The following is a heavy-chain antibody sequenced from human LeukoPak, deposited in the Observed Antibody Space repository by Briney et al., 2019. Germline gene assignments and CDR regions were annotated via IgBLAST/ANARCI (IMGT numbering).Heavy chain of an antibody. J-gene: IGHJ4*02. V-gene: IGHV3-30*18. CDR2: ISYDGSNK. D-gene: IGHD2-2*01. CDR1: GFTFSSYG. CDR3: VKVTVQLLLDY. Sequence: AGGSLRLSCAASGFTFSSYGMHWVRQAPGKGLEWVAVISYDGSNKYYADSVKRRFTISRDNSKNTLYLQMSSLRGKDTAVYYCVKVTVQLLLDYWGQGTLVTASS.